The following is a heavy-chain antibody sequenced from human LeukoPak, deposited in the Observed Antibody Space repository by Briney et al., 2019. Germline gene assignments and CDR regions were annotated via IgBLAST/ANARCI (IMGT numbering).Heavy chain of an antibody. CDR2: MNPNSGNT. D-gene: IGHD3-22*01. CDR1: GYTFTSYD. Sequence: GASVKVSCKASGYTFTSYDINWVRQATGQGLEWMGWMNPNSGNTGYAQKFQGRVTITRNTSISTAYMELSSLRSEDTAVYYCARGRRHYYDSSGYQRLDYWGQGTLVTVSS. J-gene: IGHJ4*02. V-gene: IGHV1-8*03. CDR3: ARGRRHYYDSSGYQRLDY.